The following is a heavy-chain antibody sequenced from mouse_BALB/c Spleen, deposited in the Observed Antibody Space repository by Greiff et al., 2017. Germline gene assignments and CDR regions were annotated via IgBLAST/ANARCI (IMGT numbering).Heavy chain of an antibody. D-gene: IGHD2-3*01. CDR2: INPSNGRT. V-gene: IGHV1S81*02. J-gene: IGHJ4*01. Sequence: DQLQQPGAELVKPGASVKLSCKASGYTFTSYWMHWVKQRPGQGLEWIGEINPSNGRTNYNEKFKSKATLTVDKSSSTAYMQLSSLTSEDSAVYYCARPDGYYDYYAMDYWGQGTSVTVSS. CDR1: GYTFTSYW. CDR3: ARPDGYYDYYAMDY.